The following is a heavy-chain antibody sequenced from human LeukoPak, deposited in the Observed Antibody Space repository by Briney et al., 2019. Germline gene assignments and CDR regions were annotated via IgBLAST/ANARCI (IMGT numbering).Heavy chain of an antibody. Sequence: PSETLSLTCTVSGDSIISSAYSSGCIRQPPGKGLEWIGNIYQSGNIYCDASLKSRVAISVDTSKNQYSLKPNSVTATDTAVYHCARQYGAGYSRTWYFDYWGQGTLVTVSS. CDR3: ARQYGAGYSRTWYFDY. CDR2: IYQSGNI. CDR1: GDSIISSAYS. V-gene: IGHV4-39*01. J-gene: IGHJ4*02. D-gene: IGHD1-26*01.